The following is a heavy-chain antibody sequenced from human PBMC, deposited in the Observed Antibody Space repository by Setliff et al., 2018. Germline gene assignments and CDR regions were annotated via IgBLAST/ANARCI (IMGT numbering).Heavy chain of an antibody. V-gene: IGHV1-69*06. CDR1: GSIFNSFS. CDR2: IIPLFETT. Sequence: ASVKVSCKASGSIFNSFSITWVRQAPGQGLEWMGRIIPLFETTNYVEKFQGRVTITADKSTSTAYMELSRLTSEDTAVYYCALEYSNSSPTVYYYMDVWGKGTTVTVSS. CDR3: ALEYSNSSPTVYYYMDV. J-gene: IGHJ6*03. D-gene: IGHD6-6*01.